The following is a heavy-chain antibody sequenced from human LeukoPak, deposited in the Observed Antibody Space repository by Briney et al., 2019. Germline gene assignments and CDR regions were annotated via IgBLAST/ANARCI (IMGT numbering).Heavy chain of an antibody. Sequence: GGSLRLSCAASGFTFSDYYMSWIRQAPGEGLEWVSYISSSGSTIYYADSVRGRFTISRDNAKNSLYLQMNSLRAEDTAVYYCAREGTCGSGCFDYWGQGTLVTVSS. CDR3: AREGTCGSGCFDY. CDR2: ISSSGSTI. V-gene: IGHV3-11*01. J-gene: IGHJ4*02. D-gene: IGHD3-22*01. CDR1: GFTFSDYY.